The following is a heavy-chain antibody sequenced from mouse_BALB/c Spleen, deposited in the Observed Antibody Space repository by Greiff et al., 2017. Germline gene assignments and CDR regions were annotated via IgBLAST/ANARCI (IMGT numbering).Heavy chain of an antibody. CDR2: IDPENGDT. D-gene: IGHD3-1*01. CDR3: KKQLGPNHYFDF. CDR1: GFNIKDYY. V-gene: IGHV14-4*02. J-gene: IGHJ2*01. Sequence: VQLQQSGAELVRSGASVKLSCTASGFNIKDYYMHWVKQRPEQGLEWIGWIDPENGDTEYDPKFQGKATMTADTSSNRTYLQLSSLTSEDTAVYYCKKQLGPNHYFDFWGQGTTLTVTS.